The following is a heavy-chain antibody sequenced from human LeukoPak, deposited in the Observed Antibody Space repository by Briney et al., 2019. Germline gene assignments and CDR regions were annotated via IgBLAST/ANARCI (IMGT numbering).Heavy chain of an antibody. J-gene: IGHJ4*02. CDR2: ISGSGTRT. Sequence: PGGSLRLSCASSGFTFSSYGMSWVRQAPGKGLEWVSAISGSGTRTYYADSVKGRFTISRDNSENTMYLQMNSLRAEDTAVYYCAHLMGEMAYDHFDYWGQGTLVTVSS. D-gene: IGHD3-16*01. CDR1: GFTFSSYG. V-gene: IGHV3-23*01. CDR3: AHLMGEMAYDHFDY.